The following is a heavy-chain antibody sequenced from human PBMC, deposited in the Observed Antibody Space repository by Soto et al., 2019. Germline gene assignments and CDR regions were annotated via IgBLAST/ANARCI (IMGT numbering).Heavy chain of an antibody. CDR2: ISGSGGST. D-gene: IGHD4-17*01. J-gene: IGHJ6*02. Sequence: EVQLLESGGGLVQPGGSLRLSCAASGFTFSSYAMSWVRQAPGKGLEWVSAISGSGGSTYYADSVKGRFTISRDNSNNTQYLQMNSLKAENTAVYYCAKDLGYGDENYYYYGMDVWGQGTTVTVSS. CDR1: GFTFSSYA. V-gene: IGHV3-23*01. CDR3: AKDLGYGDENYYYYGMDV.